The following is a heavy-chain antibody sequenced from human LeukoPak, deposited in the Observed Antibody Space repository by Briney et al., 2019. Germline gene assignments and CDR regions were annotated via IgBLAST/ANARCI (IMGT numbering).Heavy chain of an antibody. D-gene: IGHD1-26*01. Sequence: PGGSLRLSCAASGSTFSSYGVHWVRQAPGKGLEWVAFIRYDGSNKYYADSVKGRFTISRDNSKNTLYLQMNSLRAEDTAVYYCAKRALRAEWELLGIDYWGQGTLVTVSS. CDR3: AKRALRAEWELLGIDY. J-gene: IGHJ4*02. V-gene: IGHV3-30*02. CDR1: GSTFSSYG. CDR2: IRYDGSNK.